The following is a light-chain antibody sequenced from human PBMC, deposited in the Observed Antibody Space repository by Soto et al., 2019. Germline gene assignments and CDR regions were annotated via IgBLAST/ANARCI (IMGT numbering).Light chain of an antibody. CDR2: EVT. V-gene: IGLV2-14*01. J-gene: IGLJ1*01. CDR3: LSFTSTSTYI. Sequence: QSALTQPASVSASPGQSITISCTGTSSDVGGYNYVSWYQHLPGKAPKLMIYEVTNRPSGVSTRFSGSKSGNTASLTISGLQAGDEADYYCLSFTSTSTYIFGTGTKVTVL. CDR1: SSDVGGYNY.